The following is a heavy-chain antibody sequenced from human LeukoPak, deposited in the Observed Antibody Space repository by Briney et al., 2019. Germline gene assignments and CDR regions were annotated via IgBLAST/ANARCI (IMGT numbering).Heavy chain of an antibody. V-gene: IGHV3-7*01. CDR2: IKQDGSEK. CDR3: ARDGELGSPADAFDI. J-gene: IGHJ3*02. CDR1: GFTFSSYW. D-gene: IGHD1-26*01. Sequence: PGGSLRLSCVASGFTFSSYWMSWVRQAPGKGLEWVANIKQDGSEKYYVDSVKGRFTISRDNAKNSLYLQMNSLRAEDTAVYYCARDGELGSPADAFDIWGQGTMVTVSS.